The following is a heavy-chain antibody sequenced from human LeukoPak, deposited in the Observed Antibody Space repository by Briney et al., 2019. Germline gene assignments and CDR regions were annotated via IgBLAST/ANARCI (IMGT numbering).Heavy chain of an antibody. CDR1: GYTFTDYF. D-gene: IGHD6-19*01. J-gene: IGHJ6*03. CDR3: ARVRLAGYSSAWYADYYMDV. CDR2: INPNSGGT. V-gene: IGHV1-2*02. Sequence: ASVKVSCKASGYTFTDYFMHWVRQAPGQGLEWMGWINPNSGGTNFAQKFQGRVTMTRDTSISTAYMELSSLTSDDTAVYYCARVRLAGYSSAWYADYYMDVWGKGATVTVSS.